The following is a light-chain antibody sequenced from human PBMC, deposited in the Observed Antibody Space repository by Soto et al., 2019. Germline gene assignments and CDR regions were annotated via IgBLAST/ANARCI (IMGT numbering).Light chain of an antibody. J-gene: IGKJ2*01. CDR2: DAS. V-gene: IGKV1-5*01. Sequence: DIQMTQSPSTLSASVGDRVSITCRASQSIRTWLAWYQQKPGKAPKLLIYDASSLEGGVPSRFSGSGSGTEFTLTISSLQPDVFATYYCQHYNDYPYTFGQGTKLEIK. CDR1: QSIRTW. CDR3: QHYNDYPYT.